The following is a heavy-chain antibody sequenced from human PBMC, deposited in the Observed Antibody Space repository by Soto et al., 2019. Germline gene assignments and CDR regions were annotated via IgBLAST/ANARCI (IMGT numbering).Heavy chain of an antibody. CDR3: ARHGPHQLELRDYYYYYGMDV. D-gene: IGHD1-7*01. J-gene: IGHJ6*02. V-gene: IGHV5-51*01. Sequence: GESLKISCKGSGYSFTSYWIGWVRQMPGKGLEWKGIIYPGDSDTRYSPSFQGQVTISADKSISTAYLQWSSLKASDTAMYYCARHGPHQLELRDYYYYYGMDVWGQGTTVTVSS. CDR2: IYPGDSDT. CDR1: GYSFTSYW.